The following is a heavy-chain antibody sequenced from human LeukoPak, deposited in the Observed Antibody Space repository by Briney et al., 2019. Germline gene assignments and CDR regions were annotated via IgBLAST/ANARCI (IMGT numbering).Heavy chain of an antibody. CDR2: INHSGST. CDR1: GGSFSGYY. Sequence: KPSETLSLTCAVYGGSFSGYYWSWIRQPPGKGLEWIGEINHSGSTNYNPSLKSRVTISVDTSKNQFSLKLSSVTAADTAVYYCASAGVVGSAVRLGYYYGMDVWGQGTTVTVSS. CDR3: ASAGVVGSAVRLGYYYGMDV. D-gene: IGHD2-2*01. J-gene: IGHJ6*02. V-gene: IGHV4-34*01.